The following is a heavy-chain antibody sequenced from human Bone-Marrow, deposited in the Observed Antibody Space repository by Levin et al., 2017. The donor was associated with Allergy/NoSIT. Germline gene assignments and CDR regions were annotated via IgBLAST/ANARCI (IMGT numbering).Heavy chain of an antibody. CDR3: TTIDDFWSGYYLTLQYPPATDDY. CDR2: IKSNLDGGTT. CDR1: GFTFSKAW. J-gene: IGHJ4*02. Sequence: PGGSLRLSCAVSGFTFSKAWMSWVRQAPGKGLEWVGRIKSNLDGGTTDYAAPVKGRFTISRDDSRNTLFLQMDTLKTEDTAVYYCTTIDDFWSGYYLTLQYPPATDDYWGQGTLVTVSS. D-gene: IGHD3-3*01. V-gene: IGHV3-15*01.